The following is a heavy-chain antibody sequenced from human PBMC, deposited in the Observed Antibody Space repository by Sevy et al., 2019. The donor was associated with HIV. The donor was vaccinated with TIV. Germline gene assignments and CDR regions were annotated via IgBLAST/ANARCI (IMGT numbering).Heavy chain of an antibody. CDR1: GYSISSGYY. Sequence: SETLSLTCAVSGYSISSGYYWGWIRQPPGKGLEWIGSIYHSGSTYYNPSLKSRVTISVDTSKNQFSLKLSSVTAADTAVYYCARDWGSCSSTSCYESAFDIWGQGTMVTVSS. D-gene: IGHD2-2*01. J-gene: IGHJ3*02. V-gene: IGHV4-38-2*02. CDR3: ARDWGSCSSTSCYESAFDI. CDR2: IYHSGST.